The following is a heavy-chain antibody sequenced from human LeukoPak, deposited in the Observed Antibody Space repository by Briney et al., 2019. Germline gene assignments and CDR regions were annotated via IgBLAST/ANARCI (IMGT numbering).Heavy chain of an antibody. CDR3: ARASRGSFDY. D-gene: IGHD3-10*01. V-gene: IGHV4-59*11. Sequence: PSETLSLTCTVSGGSISSHYWSWIRQPPGKGLEWIGYIYYSGSTDYNPSLKSRVTISVDTSKNQFSLKLSSVTAADTAVYYCARASRGSFDYWGQGTLVTVSS. CDR2: IYYSGST. CDR1: GGSISSHY. J-gene: IGHJ4*02.